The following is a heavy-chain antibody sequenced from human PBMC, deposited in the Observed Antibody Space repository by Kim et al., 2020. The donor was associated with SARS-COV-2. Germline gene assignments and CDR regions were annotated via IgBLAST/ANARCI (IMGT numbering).Heavy chain of an antibody. J-gene: IGHJ4*02. CDR3: ATRLLYCGGDCPGLS. Sequence: GESLKISCKGSGYSFTSYWIGWVRQMPGKGLEWMGIIYPGDSDTRYSPSFRGQVTISADKSISTAYLQWSSLKASDTAMYYCATRLLYCGGDCPGLSWGQGTLVTVSS. CDR2: IYPGDSDT. V-gene: IGHV5-51*01. D-gene: IGHD2-21*02. CDR1: GYSFTSYW.